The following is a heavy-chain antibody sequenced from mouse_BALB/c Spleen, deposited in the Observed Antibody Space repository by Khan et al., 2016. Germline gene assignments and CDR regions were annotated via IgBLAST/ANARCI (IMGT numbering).Heavy chain of an antibody. CDR3: ARRGYGSCYYAMDY. Sequence: EVKLLESGGGLVQPGGSLKLSCAASGFDFSRYWMSWVRQAPGKGLEWIGEINPDSSTINYTPSLKDKIIISRDNAKNKLYLQMSKVRSEDTAIYYGARRGYGSCYYAMDYWGQGTSVTVSS. D-gene: IGHD1-1*01. CDR2: INPDSSTI. J-gene: IGHJ4*01. V-gene: IGHV4-1*02. CDR1: GFDFSRYW.